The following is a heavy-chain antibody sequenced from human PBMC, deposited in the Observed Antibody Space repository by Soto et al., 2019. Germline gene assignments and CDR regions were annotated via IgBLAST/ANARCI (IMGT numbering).Heavy chain of an antibody. CDR3: ARDDYGDYVRRYYYGVDV. J-gene: IGHJ6*02. CDR1: GYTFTSYA. D-gene: IGHD4-17*01. V-gene: IGHV1-3*01. Sequence: ASVKVSCKASGYTFTSYAMHWVRQAPGQRLEWMGWINAGNGNTKYSQKFQGRVTITRDTSASTAYMELSSLRSEDTAVYYCARDDYGDYVRRYYYGVDVWGQGTTVTVSS. CDR2: INAGNGNT.